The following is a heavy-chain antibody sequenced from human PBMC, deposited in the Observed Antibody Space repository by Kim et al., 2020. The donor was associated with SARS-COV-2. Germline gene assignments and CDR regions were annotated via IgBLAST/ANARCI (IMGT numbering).Heavy chain of an antibody. CDR3: AKDGSPVLAAAGGVGQYYFNYGMDV. CDR2: ISWNSGSI. J-gene: IGHJ6*02. CDR1: GFTFDDYA. D-gene: IGHD6-13*01. Sequence: GGSLRLSCAASGFTFDDYAMHWVRQAPGKGLEWVSGISWNSGSIGYADSVKGRFTISRDNAKNSLYLQMNSLRAEDTALYYCAKDGSPVLAAAGGVGQYYFNYGMDVWRQGTTVTLPS. V-gene: IGHV3-9*01.